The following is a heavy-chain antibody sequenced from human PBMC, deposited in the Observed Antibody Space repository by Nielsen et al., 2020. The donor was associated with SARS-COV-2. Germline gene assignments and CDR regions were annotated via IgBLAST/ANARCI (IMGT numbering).Heavy chain of an antibody. CDR3: AREYQLLLAYFDY. CDR2: ISYDGSNK. D-gene: IGHD2-2*01. Sequence: GGSLRLSCAASGFTFSSYAMHWVRQAPGKGLEWVAVISYDGSNKYYADSVKGRFTISRDNSKNTLYLQMNSLRAEDTAVYYCAREYQLLLAYFDYWGQGTLVTVSS. CDR1: GFTFSSYA. V-gene: IGHV3-30-3*01. J-gene: IGHJ4*02.